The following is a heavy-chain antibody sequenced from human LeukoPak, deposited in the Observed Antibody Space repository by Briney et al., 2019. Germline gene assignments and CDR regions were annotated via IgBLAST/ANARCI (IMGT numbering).Heavy chain of an antibody. Sequence: GGSLRLSCAASGFTFSNYAMSWVRQAPGKGLEWVSAISSSGGSTYYADSVKGRFTISRDNTKNALDLQMNSLRAEDTAVYYCAKDLGYCSSTSCYADYWGQGTLVTVSS. CDR3: AKDLGYCSSTSCYADY. J-gene: IGHJ4*02. CDR1: GFTFSNYA. D-gene: IGHD2-2*01. V-gene: IGHV3-23*01. CDR2: ISSSGGST.